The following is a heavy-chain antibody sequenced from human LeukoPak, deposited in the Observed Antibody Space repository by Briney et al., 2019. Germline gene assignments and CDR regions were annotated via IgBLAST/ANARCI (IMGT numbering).Heavy chain of an antibody. CDR2: MSGSGGST. D-gene: IGHD1-26*01. J-gene: IGHJ6*03. CDR3: ATGGEPGDNTHDYYYYMDV. CDR1: GFTFSSYA. V-gene: IGHV3-23*01. Sequence: GGSLRLSCAASGFTFSSYAMSWVRQAPGPGLEWVSAMSGSGGSTYYADSVKGRFTISRDNSKNTLYLQMNSLRAEDTAVYYCATGGEPGDNTHDYYYYMDVWGKGTSVTVSS.